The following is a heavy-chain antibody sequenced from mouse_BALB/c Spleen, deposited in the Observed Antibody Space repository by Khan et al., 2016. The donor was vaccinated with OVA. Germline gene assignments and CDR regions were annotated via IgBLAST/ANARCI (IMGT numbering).Heavy chain of an antibody. D-gene: IGHD2-14*01. CDR2: IWGGGGT. Sequence: QVQLKESGPGLVAPSQSLSITCTVSGFSLSRYNIHWVRQPPGKGLEWLGMIWGGGGTDYNSTLTSRLSISKDNSKSQVFLKMTSLQTDDTAMYYCARAYYRYDGYYAMDYWGQGTSVTVSS. CDR3: ARAYYRYDGYYAMDY. CDR1: GFSLSRYN. V-gene: IGHV2-6-4*01. J-gene: IGHJ4*01.